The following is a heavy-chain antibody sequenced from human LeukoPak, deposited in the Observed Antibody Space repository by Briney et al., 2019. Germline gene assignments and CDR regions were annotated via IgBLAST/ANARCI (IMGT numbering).Heavy chain of an antibody. D-gene: IGHD3-9*01. CDR3: ARGYDILTGYYSFDY. Sequence: ASVTVSCKASGYTFTSYAMHWVRQAPGQRHEWMGWINAGNGNTKYSQKFQVRVTITRDTSASTPYMELSTLRSEDTAVYYCARGYDILTGYYSFDYWGQGTLVTVSS. CDR1: GYTFTSYA. J-gene: IGHJ4*02. CDR2: INAGNGNT. V-gene: IGHV1-3*01.